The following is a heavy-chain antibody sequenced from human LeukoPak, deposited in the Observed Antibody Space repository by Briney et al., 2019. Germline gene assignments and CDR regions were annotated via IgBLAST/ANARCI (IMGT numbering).Heavy chain of an antibody. V-gene: IGHV3-74*01. CDR1: GFTFSSYW. CDR2: VNTDGSST. D-gene: IGHD3-9*01. CDR3: ARDILTGYFN. Sequence: QPGGSLRLSCATSGFTFSSYWMHWVRQAPGEGLVWVSRVNTDGSSTSYADSVKGRFTISRDNAKNTLYLQMNNLRAEDTAVYYCARDILTGYFNWGQGTLVTVSS. J-gene: IGHJ4*02.